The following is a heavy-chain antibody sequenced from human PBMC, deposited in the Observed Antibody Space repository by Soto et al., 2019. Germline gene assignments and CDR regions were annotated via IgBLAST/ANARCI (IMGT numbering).Heavy chain of an antibody. Sequence: ASVKVSCKASGYTFSHYAMHWVRQAPGQRLEWMGWINAGNTKTKYSEKFQGRVTFTRDTSASTAYMELRSLRSDDTAVYYGARDWAAAGPFDYWGQGTLVTVSS. CDR1: GYTFSHYA. V-gene: IGHV1-3*01. CDR3: ARDWAAAGPFDY. CDR2: INAGNTKT. D-gene: IGHD6-13*01. J-gene: IGHJ4*02.